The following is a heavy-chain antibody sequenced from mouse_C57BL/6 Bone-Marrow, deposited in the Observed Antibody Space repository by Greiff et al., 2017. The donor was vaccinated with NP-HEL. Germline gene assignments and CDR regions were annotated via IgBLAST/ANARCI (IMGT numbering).Heavy chain of an antibody. V-gene: IGHV5-12*01. CDR3: ARRCGKEEAWFAY. J-gene: IGHJ3*01. CDR1: GFTFSDYY. Sequence: EVNVVESGGGLVQPGGSLKLSCAASGFTFSDYYMYWVRQTPEKRLEWVAYISNGGGSTYYPDTVKGRFTISRDNAKNTLYLQMSRLKSEDTAMYYCARRCGKEEAWFAYWGQGTLVTVSA. D-gene: IGHD1-1*02. CDR2: ISNGGGST.